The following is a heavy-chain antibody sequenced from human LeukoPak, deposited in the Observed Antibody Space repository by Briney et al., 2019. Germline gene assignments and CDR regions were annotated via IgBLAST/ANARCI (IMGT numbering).Heavy chain of an antibody. J-gene: IGHJ4*02. CDR3: ATDDQQSIM. Sequence: GASVEVSCKASAFTFPNSAIQWVRQARGQRLEWIGWIVVGSGNTDYARALQDRVTITRDMSTSTAYMELSSLSPKDTAVYHCATDDQQSIMWGQGTLVTVSS. V-gene: IGHV1-58*02. CDR2: IVVGSGNT. D-gene: IGHD2-2*01. CDR1: AFTFPNSA.